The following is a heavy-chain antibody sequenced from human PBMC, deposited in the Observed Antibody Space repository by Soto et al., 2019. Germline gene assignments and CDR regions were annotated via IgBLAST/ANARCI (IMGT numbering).Heavy chain of an antibody. CDR2: IKEDGSEQ. Sequence: GGSLRLSCAASGFTLSRYWMTWVRQAPGHGLEWVAHIKEDGSEQYYVDSVKGRFTISRDNAKNSLYLQMNSLRVEDTAVYYCARWANDNGDLRFFDIWGQGTMVTVSS. CDR3: ARWANDNGDLRFFDI. D-gene: IGHD4-17*01. V-gene: IGHV3-7*01. J-gene: IGHJ3*02. CDR1: GFTLSRYW.